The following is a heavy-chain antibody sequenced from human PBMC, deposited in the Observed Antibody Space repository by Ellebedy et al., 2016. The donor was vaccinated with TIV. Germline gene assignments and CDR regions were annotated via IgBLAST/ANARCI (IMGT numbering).Heavy chain of an antibody. CDR1: GFTFSNAW. V-gene: IGHV3-15*07. CDR2: IKSKTDGGTT. D-gene: IGHD2-2*01. CDR3: TTGVGYCSSTSCQPPDAFDI. Sequence: PGGSLRLSCAASGFTFSNAWMNWVRQAPGKGLEWVGRIKSKTDGGTTDYAAPVKGRFTISRDDSKNTLYLQMNSLKTEDTAVYYCTTGVGYCSSTSCQPPDAFDIWGQGTMVTVSS. J-gene: IGHJ3*02.